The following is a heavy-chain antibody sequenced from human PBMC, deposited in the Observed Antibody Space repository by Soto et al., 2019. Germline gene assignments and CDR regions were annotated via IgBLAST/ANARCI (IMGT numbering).Heavy chain of an antibody. J-gene: IGHJ6*02. V-gene: IGHV3-30*02. CDR2: IWYDGSTK. CDR3: ANDYGDYLSSYYYGMDF. Sequence: GGALRLSCAASGFMFRSYAMHWVRQAPGKGLEWVAGIWYDGSTKYYGESVKGRYSISRDNSKNMLDLQMNSLRAEDTAAHHCANDYGDYLSSYYYGMDFWGHGATVTVS. D-gene: IGHD4-17*01. CDR1: GFMFRSYA.